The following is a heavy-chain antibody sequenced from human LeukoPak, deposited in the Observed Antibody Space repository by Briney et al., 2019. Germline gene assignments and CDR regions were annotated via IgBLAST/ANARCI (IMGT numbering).Heavy chain of an antibody. CDR3: ARGRLDRSRAGIIGILDY. D-gene: IGHD2-2*03. Sequence: GESLKISCKGSGYSFTSYWIGWVRQMPGKGLEWMGIIYPGDSDTRYSPSFQGQVTISADKSISTAYLQWSSLKASDTAMYYCARGRLDRSRAGIIGILDYWGQGTLVTVSS. CDR2: IYPGDSDT. J-gene: IGHJ4*02. V-gene: IGHV5-51*01. CDR1: GYSFTSYW.